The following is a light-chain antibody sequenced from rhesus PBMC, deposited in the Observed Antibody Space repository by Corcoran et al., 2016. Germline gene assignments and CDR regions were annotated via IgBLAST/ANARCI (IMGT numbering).Light chain of an antibody. CDR3: LQDYISPFS. J-gene: IGKJ2*01. V-gene: IGKV1-94*01. Sequence: DIQMTQSPSSLSASVGDRVTVTCRASQGINRELSWYQQKRGKAPTLLILFASSLQKGVSSRFSGTGSCTDYTLTISSLQAEAFSTYYCLQDYISPFSFGQGTKVGIK. CDR2: FAS. CDR1: QGINRE.